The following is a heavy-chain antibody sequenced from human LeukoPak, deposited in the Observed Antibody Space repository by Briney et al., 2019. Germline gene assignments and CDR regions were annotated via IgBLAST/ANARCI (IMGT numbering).Heavy chain of an antibody. D-gene: IGHD2-2*01. CDR2: MNPNSGNT. V-gene: IGHV1-8*01. CDR1: GYTFTSYD. CDR3: ARASEDIVVVPAAMRY. J-gene: IGHJ4*02. Sequence: GASVKVSCKASGYTFTSYDINWVRQATGQGLEWMGWMNPNSGNTGYAQKFQGRVTMTTDTSTSTAYMELRSLRSDDTAVYYCARASEDIVVVPAAMRYWGQGTLVTVSS.